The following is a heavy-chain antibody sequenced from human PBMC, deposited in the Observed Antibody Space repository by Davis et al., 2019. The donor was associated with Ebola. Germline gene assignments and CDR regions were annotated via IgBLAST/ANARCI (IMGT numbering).Heavy chain of an antibody. V-gene: IGHV2-70*01. CDR2: LDWHDDK. CDR1: GFSLSTTAMC. CDR3: ARLRWPGNHGLNGGWFGELGRGFDP. J-gene: IGHJ5*02. D-gene: IGHD3-10*01. Sequence: SGPTLAKPTQTLTLTCTFSGFSLSTTAMCVSWIRQPPGTALECLPLLDWHDDKYYSTSLKTRLTIPKDTSKNQVVLTMTNMDPVDRATYYCARLRWPGNHGLNGGWFGELGRGFDPWGQGTLVTVSS.